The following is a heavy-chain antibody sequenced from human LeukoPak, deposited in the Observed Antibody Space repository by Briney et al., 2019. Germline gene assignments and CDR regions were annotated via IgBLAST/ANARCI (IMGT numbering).Heavy chain of an antibody. CDR1: GFTFSSYS. V-gene: IGHV3-48*02. J-gene: IGHJ4*02. CDR2: ISSSSSTI. D-gene: IGHD2-15*01. Sequence: PGGSLRLSCAASGFTFSSYSMNWVRQAPGKGLEWVSYISSSSSTIYYADSVKGRFTISRDNAKSSLYLQMNSLRDEDTAVYYCAKQLGYCSDGSCYFPYWGQGTLVTVSS. CDR3: AKQLGYCSDGSCYFPY.